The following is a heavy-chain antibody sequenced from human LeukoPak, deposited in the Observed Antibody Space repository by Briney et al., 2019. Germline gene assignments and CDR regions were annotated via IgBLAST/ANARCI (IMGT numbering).Heavy chain of an antibody. CDR2: IYHSGST. CDR3: ARRLPLGGGTAGGGAFDI. Sequence: SETLSLTCTVSGYSISSGYYWGWIRQPPGKGLEWIGSIYHSGSTYYNPSLKSRVTISVDTSKNQFSLKLSSVTAADTAVYYCARRLPLGGGTAGGGAFDIWGQGTMVTVPS. V-gene: IGHV4-38-2*02. D-gene: IGHD2-15*01. J-gene: IGHJ3*02. CDR1: GYSISSGYY.